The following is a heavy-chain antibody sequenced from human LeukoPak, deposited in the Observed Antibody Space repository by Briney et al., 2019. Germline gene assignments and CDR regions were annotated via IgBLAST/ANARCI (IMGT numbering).Heavy chain of an antibody. Sequence: ASVKVSCKASGGTFSSYAISWVRQAPGHGLEWMGRIIPILGIANYAQKFQGRVTIAADKSTSTAYMELSSLRSEDTAVYYCARGTYYYGSGRPFTLYGMDVWGQGTTVTVSS. J-gene: IGHJ6*02. D-gene: IGHD3-10*01. CDR3: ARGTYYYGSGRPFTLYGMDV. V-gene: IGHV1-69*04. CDR2: IIPILGIA. CDR1: GGTFSSYA.